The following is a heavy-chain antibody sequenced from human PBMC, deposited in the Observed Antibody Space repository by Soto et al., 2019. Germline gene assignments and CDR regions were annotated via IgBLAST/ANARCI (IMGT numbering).Heavy chain of an antibody. V-gene: IGHV1-69*13. Sequence: WASVKVSCKASGGTFSNYAINCVRQAPGQGLEWMGGIIPLFGTANYAQKFQGRVTITADESTSTAYLDLSSLRSEDTAVYYCARPVEMASISRSYLFYWGQGTLVTVSS. CDR1: GGTFSNYA. D-gene: IGHD2-15*01. CDR3: ARPVEMASISRSYLFY. J-gene: IGHJ4*02. CDR2: IIPLFGTA.